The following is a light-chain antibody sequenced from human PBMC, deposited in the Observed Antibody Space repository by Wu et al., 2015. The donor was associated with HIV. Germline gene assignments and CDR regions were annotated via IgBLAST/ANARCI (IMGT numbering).Light chain of an antibody. Sequence: DVQMTQTPSTLSASIGDRVTITCRASQSINNWLAWYQQKPGKAPKLVIYKASNLERGVPSRISGSGSGTEFTLTISSLRPDDFATYYCQQYNTYPWTFGQGTKVETK. V-gene: IGKV1-5*03. CDR3: QQYNTYPWT. CDR2: KAS. J-gene: IGKJ1*01. CDR1: QSINNW.